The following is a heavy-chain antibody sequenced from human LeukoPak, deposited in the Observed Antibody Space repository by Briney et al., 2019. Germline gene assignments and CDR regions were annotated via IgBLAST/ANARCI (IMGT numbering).Heavy chain of an antibody. CDR1: GFTFSNYW. J-gene: IGHJ4*02. CDR3: ARGGDSSNWYPGYFDY. Sequence: PGGSLILSCAASGFTFSNYWMHWVRQAPGKGPVWVSRIKSDGSSTRFADSVQGRFTISRDNGKNTLYLQMNSLRAEDTAVYYCARGGDSSNWYPGYFDYWGQGALVTVSS. V-gene: IGHV3-74*01. CDR2: IKSDGSST. D-gene: IGHD6-13*01.